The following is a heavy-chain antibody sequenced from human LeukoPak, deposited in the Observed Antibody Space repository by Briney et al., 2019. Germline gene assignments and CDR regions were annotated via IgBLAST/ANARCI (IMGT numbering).Heavy chain of an antibody. V-gene: IGHV1-24*01. CDR1: GYTLTELS. CDR3: ARVGYSSGWSRHHFDY. CDR2: FDPEDGET. J-gene: IGHJ4*02. D-gene: IGHD6-19*01. Sequence: ASVKVSCKVSGYTLTELSMHWVRQAPGKGLEWMGGFDPEDGETIYAQKFQGRVTMTEDTSTDTAYMELSSLRSEDTAVYYCARVGYSSGWSRHHFDYWGQGTLVTVSS.